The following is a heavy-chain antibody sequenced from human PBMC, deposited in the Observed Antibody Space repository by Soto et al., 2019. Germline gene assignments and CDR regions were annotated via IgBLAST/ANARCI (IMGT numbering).Heavy chain of an antibody. Sequence: XVSLCLSSAASGSTFSIYGMHWVRQAPGKGLEWVAVIWYDGSNKYYADSVKGRFTISRDNSKNTLYLQMNSLRAEDTAVYYCARPMGGSYYETAFDIWGQGTMVTVSS. D-gene: IGHD1-26*01. V-gene: IGHV3-33*01. CDR1: GSTFSIYG. CDR3: ARPMGGSYYETAFDI. CDR2: IWYDGSNK. J-gene: IGHJ3*02.